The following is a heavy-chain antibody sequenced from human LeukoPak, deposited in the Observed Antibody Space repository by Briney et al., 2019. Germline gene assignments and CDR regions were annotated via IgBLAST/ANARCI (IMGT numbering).Heavy chain of an antibody. V-gene: IGHV1-46*01. D-gene: IGHD3-22*01. CDR2: INPSGGST. CDR1: GYTFTSYY. CDR3: ARGHTHTYYYDSSGYSDLDY. Sequence: EASVKVSCKASGYTFTSYYMHWVRQAPGQGLEWMGIINPSGGSTNYAQKFQGRVTMARDTSISTAYMELSRLRSDDTAVYYCARGHTHTYYYDSSGYSDLDYWGQGTLVTVSS. J-gene: IGHJ4*02.